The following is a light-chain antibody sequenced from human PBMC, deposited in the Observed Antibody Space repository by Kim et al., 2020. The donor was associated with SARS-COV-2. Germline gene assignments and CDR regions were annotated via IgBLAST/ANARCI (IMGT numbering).Light chain of an antibody. CDR1: QSVSSSY. Sequence: EIVLTQSPGTLSLSPGERATLSCRASQSVSSSYLAWYQQKPGQAPRLLIYGASSRATGIPDRFSGSGSGTDFTLTISRLEPEDFAVYYCPQLGSSPMYALGQGPRLEL. V-gene: IGKV3-20*01. CDR3: PQLGSSPMYA. J-gene: IGKJ2*01. CDR2: GAS.